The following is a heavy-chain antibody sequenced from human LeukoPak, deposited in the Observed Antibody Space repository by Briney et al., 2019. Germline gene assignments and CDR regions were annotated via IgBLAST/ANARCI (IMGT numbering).Heavy chain of an antibody. CDR2: ISYDGSNK. CDR1: GFTFSSYA. V-gene: IGHV3-30-3*01. D-gene: IGHD1-1*01. Sequence: GGSLRLSCAASGFTFSSYAMHWVRQAPGKGLEWVAVISYDGSNKYYADPVKGRFTISRDNSKNTLYLQMNCLRAEDSAEYYCAKSLLTTATGTGRAFDIWGQGTMVTVSA. CDR3: AKSLLTTATGTGRAFDI. J-gene: IGHJ3*02.